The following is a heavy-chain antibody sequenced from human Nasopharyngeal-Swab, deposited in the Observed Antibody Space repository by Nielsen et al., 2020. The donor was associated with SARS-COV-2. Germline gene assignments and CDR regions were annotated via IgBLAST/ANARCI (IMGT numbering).Heavy chain of an antibody. CDR2: ISSSSSYI. CDR1: GFTFSSYN. V-gene: IGHV3-21*01. J-gene: IGHJ3*02. CDR3: ARDGVRFHNYYDSSGYYMDAFDI. Sequence: GGSLRLSCAASGFTFSSYNMNWVRQAPGKGLEWVSSISSSSSYIYYADSVKGRFTISRDNAKNSLYLQMNSLRAEDTAVYYCARDGVRFHNYYDSSGYYMDAFDIWGQGTMVTVSS. D-gene: IGHD3-22*01.